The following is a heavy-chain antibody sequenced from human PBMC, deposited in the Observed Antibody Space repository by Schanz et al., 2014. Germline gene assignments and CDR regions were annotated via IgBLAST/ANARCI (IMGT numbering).Heavy chain of an antibody. D-gene: IGHD5-12*01. CDR3: AGAVATIRADSFDI. CDR2: MSGSGSTA. Sequence: VQLVESGGGVVQPGKSLRLSCAASGFTFSSYAMHWVRQAPGKGLEWVSGMSGSGSTADYADSVKGRFTISRDNSRKTLYLQMNSLRADDTAVYYCAGAVATIRADSFDIWGQGTMVAVSS. J-gene: IGHJ3*02. CDR1: GFTFSSYA. V-gene: IGHV3-23*04.